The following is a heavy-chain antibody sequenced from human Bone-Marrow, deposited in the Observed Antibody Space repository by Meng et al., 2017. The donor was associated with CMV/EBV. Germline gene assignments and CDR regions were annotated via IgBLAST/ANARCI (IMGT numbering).Heavy chain of an antibody. D-gene: IGHD6-6*01. CDR3: ARAGGLEQLAYYYYGMDV. CDR1: GFTFDDYT. V-gene: IGHV3-43*01. CDR2: ISWDGGST. Sequence: GESLKISCAASGFTFDDYTMHWVRQAPGKGLEWVSLISWDGGSTYYADSVKGRFTISRDNAKNSLYLQMNSLRAEDTAVYYCARAGGLEQLAYYYYGMDVWGQGTTVTVS. J-gene: IGHJ6*02.